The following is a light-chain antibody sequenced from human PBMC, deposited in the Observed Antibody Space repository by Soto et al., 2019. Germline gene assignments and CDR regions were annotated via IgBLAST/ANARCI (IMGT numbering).Light chain of an antibody. Sequence: ALTQSPGTLSSSPGERATLSCRASQTVSSNYLAWYQQKPGRAPRLLIYGASSRATGTPDRISGGGSGTHFTLTISRLEPEDFAVYYCQHYVTSSITFGQGTRLEIK. V-gene: IGKV3-20*01. J-gene: IGKJ5*01. CDR2: GAS. CDR3: QHYVTSSIT. CDR1: QTVSSNY.